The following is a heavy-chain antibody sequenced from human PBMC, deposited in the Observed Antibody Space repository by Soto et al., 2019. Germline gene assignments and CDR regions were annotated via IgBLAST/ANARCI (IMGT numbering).Heavy chain of an antibody. Sequence: GGSLRLSCAASGFTFSSYSMNWVRQAPGKGLEWVSSISSSSSYIYYADSVKGRFTISRDNAKNSLYLQMNSLRAEDTAVYYCARDQVEGGSGWYYYYYGMDVWGQGTTVTVSS. D-gene: IGHD6-19*01. CDR3: ARDQVEGGSGWYYYYYGMDV. V-gene: IGHV3-21*01. CDR2: ISSSSSYI. CDR1: GFTFSSYS. J-gene: IGHJ6*02.